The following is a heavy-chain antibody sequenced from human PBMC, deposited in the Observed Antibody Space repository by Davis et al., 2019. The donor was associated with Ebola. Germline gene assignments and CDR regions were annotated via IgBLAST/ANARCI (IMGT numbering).Heavy chain of an antibody. D-gene: IGHD2-8*02. J-gene: IGHJ5*02. CDR3: ARGRYFPRVAVGVYAKFDP. Sequence: SETLSLTCGVYDGSLSGYYWNWIRQPPGKGLEWIGEINHIGNTNYNPSLKSRVTMSLDTSKDQFSLKLNSVTAADTAVYYCARGRYFPRVAVGVYAKFDPWGPGTLVTVSS. CDR1: DGSLSGYY. CDR2: INHIGNT. V-gene: IGHV4-34*01.